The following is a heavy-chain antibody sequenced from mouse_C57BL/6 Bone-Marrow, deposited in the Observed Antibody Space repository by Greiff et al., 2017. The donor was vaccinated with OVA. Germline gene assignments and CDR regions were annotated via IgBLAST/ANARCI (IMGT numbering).Heavy chain of an antibody. D-gene: IGHD2-3*01. CDR1: GYSITSGYY. V-gene: IGHV3-6*01. CDR2: ISYDGSN. J-gene: IGHJ3*01. Sequence: EVKVEESGPGLVKPSQSLSLTCSVTGYSITSGYYWNWIRQFPGNKLEWMGYISYDGSNNYNPSLKNRISITRDTSKNQFFLKLNSVTTEDTATYYCARDDGYYVAWFAYWGQGTRVTVSA. CDR3: ARDDGYYVAWFAY.